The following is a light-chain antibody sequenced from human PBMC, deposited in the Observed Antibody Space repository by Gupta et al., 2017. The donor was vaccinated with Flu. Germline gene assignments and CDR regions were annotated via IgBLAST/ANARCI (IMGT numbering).Light chain of an antibody. J-gene: IGKJ4*02. CDR2: GT. Sequence: QSPATLSLSPGDRATRSCRASQGIYFYLSWQKQKHAQAPMLLVHGTDRASGTPGMFSGGGSTAYYTQTSRGQEPEVVAFYYCQQRRTPLTFGQGTRVEIK. V-gene: IGKV3-11*01. CDR3: QQRRTPLT. CDR1: QGIYFY.